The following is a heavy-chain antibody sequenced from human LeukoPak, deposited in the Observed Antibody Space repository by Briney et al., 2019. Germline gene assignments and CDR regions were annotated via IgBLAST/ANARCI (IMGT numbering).Heavy chain of an antibody. CDR3: ARHYEPGDYFDY. Sequence: SETLSLTCTVSGGSISSYYWSWIRQPPGKGLEWIGYIYYSGSTNYNPSLKSRVTISVDTSKNQFSLKLSSVTAADTAVYYCARHYEPGDYFDYWGQGTLVTVSS. CDR1: GGSISSYY. D-gene: IGHD1-14*01. J-gene: IGHJ4*02. CDR2: IYYSGST. V-gene: IGHV4-59*08.